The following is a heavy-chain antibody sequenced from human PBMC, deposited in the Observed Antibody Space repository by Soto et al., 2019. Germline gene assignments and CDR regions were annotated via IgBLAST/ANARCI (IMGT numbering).Heavy chain of an antibody. J-gene: IGHJ6*02. CDR1: GFTFSSYG. V-gene: IGHV3-30*18. Sequence: GGSLRLSCAASGFTFSSYGMHWVRQAPGKGLEWVAVISYDGSNKYYADSVKGRFTISRDNSKNTLYLQMNSLRAEDTAVYYRAKDRGTAAAFMDVWGQGTTVTVSS. CDR2: ISYDGSNK. CDR3: AKDRGTAAAFMDV. D-gene: IGHD6-13*01.